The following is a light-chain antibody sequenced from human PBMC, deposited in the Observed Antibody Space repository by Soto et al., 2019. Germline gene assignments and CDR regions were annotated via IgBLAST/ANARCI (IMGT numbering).Light chain of an antibody. J-gene: IGKJ2*01. Sequence: DIQMTQSPSSLSASVGDSVTITCRASQSFSNSLNWYQQQPGKAPKLLIYAASALQSGVPSRFSGSGTGTDFTLTISSLQPEDFATYYCQQTYSTPRTFCQGTKLEMK. V-gene: IGKV1-39*01. CDR2: AAS. CDR1: QSFSNS. CDR3: QQTYSTPRT.